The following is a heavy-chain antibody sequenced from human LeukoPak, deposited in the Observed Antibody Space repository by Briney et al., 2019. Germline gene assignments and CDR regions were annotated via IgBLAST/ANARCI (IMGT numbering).Heavy chain of an antibody. J-gene: IGHJ5*02. V-gene: IGHV4-38-2*02. Sequence: SETLSLTCTVSGYSISSGYYWGWIRQPPGKGLEWIGSIYHGGSTYYNPSLKSRVTISVDTSKNQFSLKLNSVTAADTAVYYCARTTEDCSSTSCYQYWFDPWGQGTLVTVSS. D-gene: IGHD2-2*01. CDR2: IYHGGST. CDR3: ARTTEDCSSTSCYQYWFDP. CDR1: GYSISSGYY.